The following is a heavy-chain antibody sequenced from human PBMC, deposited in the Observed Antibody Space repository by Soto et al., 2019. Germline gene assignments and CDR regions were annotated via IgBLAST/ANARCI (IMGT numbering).Heavy chain of an antibody. V-gene: IGHV4-61*03. D-gene: IGHD3-16*01. CDR2: ISYTGRT. J-gene: IGHJ6*02. Sequence: QVQLQESAPGLVKPSETLSLTCIVSGDSVTSGSYYWTWLRQPPGKGLEWIGYISYTGRTKYNPSLQSRVSISVDTSNNDFSLNLSSVTAADTAVYFCARELGLLPYYVMNVWGHGTAVTVSS. CDR3: ARELGLLPYYVMNV. CDR1: GDSVTSGSYY.